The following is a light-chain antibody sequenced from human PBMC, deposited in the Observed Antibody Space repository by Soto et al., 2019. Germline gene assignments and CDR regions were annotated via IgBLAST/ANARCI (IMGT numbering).Light chain of an antibody. CDR2: AAS. CDR3: QQSYSTHALT. J-gene: IGKJ4*01. CDR1: QSISHY. V-gene: IGKV1-39*01. Sequence: DIQMTQSPSSLSASVGDRVTITCRASQSISHYLNWYQQKPGKAPKLLLYAASSLQSGVPSRFSGSGSGTDFTLTISSLQPEDFATYYCQQSYSTHALTFGGGTTVEIK.